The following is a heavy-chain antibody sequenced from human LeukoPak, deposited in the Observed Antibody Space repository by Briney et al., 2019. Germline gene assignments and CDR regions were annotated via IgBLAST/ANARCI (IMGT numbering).Heavy chain of an antibody. V-gene: IGHV3-74*01. CDR2: INRDGRTI. Sequence: GGSLRLSCAASGFTFTNYAMSWVRQAPGKGLVWVSRINRDGRTISYAGSVKGRFTISRDNAKNTLYLQMNSLRSEDTAVYYCARDFGGNSDYWGQGTLVTVSS. D-gene: IGHD4-23*01. J-gene: IGHJ4*02. CDR1: GFTFTNYA. CDR3: ARDFGGNSDY.